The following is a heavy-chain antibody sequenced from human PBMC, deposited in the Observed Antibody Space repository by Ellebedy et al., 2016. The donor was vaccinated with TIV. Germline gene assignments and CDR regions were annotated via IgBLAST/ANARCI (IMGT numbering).Heavy chain of an antibody. CDR1: GYTFTSYE. CDR2: INPGSGHT. J-gene: IGHJ4*02. Sequence: ASVKVSXXASGYTFTSYEISWVRQATGQGLEWMGLINPGSGHTVYAQRFQGRLTLTRDTSISTAYMEVSSLRSDDTAVYYCARGWDSSGWPDYWGQGTLVTVSS. V-gene: IGHV1-8*01. CDR3: ARGWDSSGWPDY. D-gene: IGHD6-19*01.